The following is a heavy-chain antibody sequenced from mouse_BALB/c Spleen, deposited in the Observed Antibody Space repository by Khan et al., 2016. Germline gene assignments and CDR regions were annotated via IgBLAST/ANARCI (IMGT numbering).Heavy chain of an antibody. J-gene: IGHJ2*01. CDR2: INSNGGST. Sequence: EVQLVESGGGLVQPGGSLKLSCAASGFTFSTYGMSWVRQTPDKRLELVATINSNGGSTYYPDSVKGRFTISRDNAKNTLYLQMSSLKSEYTAMYYCARENYRYYVDYWGQGTTLTVSS. D-gene: IGHD2-14*01. CDR1: GFTFSTYG. V-gene: IGHV5-6-3*01. CDR3: ARENYRYYVDY.